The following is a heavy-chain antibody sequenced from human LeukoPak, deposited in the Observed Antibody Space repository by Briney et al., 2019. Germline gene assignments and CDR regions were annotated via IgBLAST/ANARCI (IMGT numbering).Heavy chain of an antibody. Sequence: GGSLRLSCAASGFTFSGYAMSWVRQAPGKGLEWVSAISGSGGSTYYADSVKGRFTISRDNSKNTLYLQMNSLRAEDTAVYYCAKVPPDSGSYYVDYWGQGTLVTVSS. J-gene: IGHJ4*02. D-gene: IGHD1-26*01. V-gene: IGHV3-23*01. CDR1: GFTFSGYA. CDR2: ISGSGGST. CDR3: AKVPPDSGSYYVDY.